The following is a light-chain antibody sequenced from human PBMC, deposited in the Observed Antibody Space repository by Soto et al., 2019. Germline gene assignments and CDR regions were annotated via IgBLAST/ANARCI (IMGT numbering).Light chain of an antibody. Sequence: QSALAQPASVPGSPGQSITISCTGTSSDVGSYNLVSWYQQHPGKAPKLMIYEGSKRPSGVSNRFSGSKSGNTASLTISGLQAEDEADYYCCSYAGSSTYVFGTGTKV. CDR3: CSYAGSSTYV. CDR1: SSDVGSYNL. V-gene: IGLV2-23*01. CDR2: EGS. J-gene: IGLJ1*01.